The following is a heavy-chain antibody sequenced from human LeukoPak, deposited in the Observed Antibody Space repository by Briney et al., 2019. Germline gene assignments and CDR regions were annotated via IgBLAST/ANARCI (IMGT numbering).Heavy chain of an antibody. D-gene: IGHD2-2*01. Sequence: GGSLRLSCAASGFTFSSYAMSWVRQAPGKGLEWVSAISGSGGSTYYADSVKGRFTISRDNSKITLYLQMNSLRAEDTAVYYCAKCFDQLLLFDYWGQGTLVTVSS. J-gene: IGHJ4*02. CDR1: GFTFSSYA. CDR3: AKCFDQLLLFDY. CDR2: ISGSGGST. V-gene: IGHV3-23*01.